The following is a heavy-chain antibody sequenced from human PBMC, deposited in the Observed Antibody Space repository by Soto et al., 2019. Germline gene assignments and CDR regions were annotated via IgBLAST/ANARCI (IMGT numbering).Heavy chain of an antibody. Sequence: ASVKVSCKAAGYTFTSYAMHWVRQAPGQRLEWMGWINAGNGNTKYSQKFQGRVTITRDTSASTAYMELSSLRSEDTAVYYCARGVGYDSSGDHCWGQGTLVTVSS. CDR1: GYTFTSYA. D-gene: IGHD3-22*01. V-gene: IGHV1-3*01. J-gene: IGHJ4*02. CDR2: INAGNGNT. CDR3: ARGVGYDSSGDHC.